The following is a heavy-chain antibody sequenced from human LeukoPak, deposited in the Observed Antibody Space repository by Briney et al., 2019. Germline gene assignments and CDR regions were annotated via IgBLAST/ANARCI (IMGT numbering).Heavy chain of an antibody. Sequence: PGGSLRLSCAASGFTFRSYGMHWVRQAPGKGLEWVAVISYDGSNKYYAYSVKGRFTISRDNSKNTLYLQMNSLRAEDTAVYYRAKDRWRAVAGYFDYWGQGTLVTVSS. V-gene: IGHV3-30*18. D-gene: IGHD6-19*01. CDR2: ISYDGSNK. CDR1: GFTFRSYG. J-gene: IGHJ4*02. CDR3: AKDRWRAVAGYFDY.